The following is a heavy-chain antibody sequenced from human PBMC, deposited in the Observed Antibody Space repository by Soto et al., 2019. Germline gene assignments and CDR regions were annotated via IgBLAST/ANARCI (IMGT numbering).Heavy chain of an antibody. CDR1: GGTFSSYA. CDR2: IIPIFGTA. J-gene: IGHJ6*02. D-gene: IGHD3-22*01. Sequence: QVQLVQSGAEVKKPGSSVKVSCTASGGTFSSYAISWVRQAPGQGLEWMGGIIPIFGTANYAQKFQGRVTITADESTSTAYMELSSLRSEDTAVYYCARGNSSGYYRYYYYGMDVWGQGTTVTVSS. CDR3: ARGNSSGYYRYYYYGMDV. V-gene: IGHV1-69*01.